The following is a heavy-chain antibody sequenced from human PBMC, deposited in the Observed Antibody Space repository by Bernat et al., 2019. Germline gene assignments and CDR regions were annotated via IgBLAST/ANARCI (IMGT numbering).Heavy chain of an antibody. CDR3: AKDIRDFWSGYGGDNWFDP. Sequence: EVQLVESGGGLVKPGGSLRLSCAASGFTFSSYSMNWVRQAPGKGLEWVSLISGDGGSTYYADSVKGRFTISRDNSKNSLYLQMNSLRTEDTALYYCAKDIRDFWSGYGGDNWFDPWGQGTLVTVSS. D-gene: IGHD3-3*01. V-gene: IGHV3-43*02. CDR2: ISGDGGST. CDR1: GFTFSSYS. J-gene: IGHJ5*02.